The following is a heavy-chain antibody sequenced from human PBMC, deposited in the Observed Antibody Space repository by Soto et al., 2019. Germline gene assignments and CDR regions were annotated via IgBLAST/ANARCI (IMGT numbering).Heavy chain of an antibody. CDR1: GCTFSSYA. D-gene: IGHD3-22*01. CDR3: ARDTGGRYYDSSGYYYGPYFDY. V-gene: IGHV1-69*13. Sequence: ASVKVSCKASGCTFSSYAISWVRQAPGQGLEWMGGIIPIFGTANYAQKFQGRVTITADESTSTAYMELSSLRSEDTAVYYCARDTGGRYYDSSGYYYGPYFDYWGQGTLVTVSS. J-gene: IGHJ4*02. CDR2: IIPIFGTA.